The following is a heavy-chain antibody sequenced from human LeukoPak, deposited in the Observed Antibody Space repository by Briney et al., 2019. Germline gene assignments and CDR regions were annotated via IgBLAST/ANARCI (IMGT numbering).Heavy chain of an antibody. Sequence: PGGSLRLSCAASGFTFSGYAMHWVRQAPGKGLEWVAVIWYDGSSKDYADSVKGRFTFSRDNSKNTLYLQMNSLTVEDTAVYYCARSQSSSLIDYWGQGTLVTVSS. J-gene: IGHJ4*02. D-gene: IGHD6-13*01. CDR1: GFTFSGYA. V-gene: IGHV3-33*08. CDR3: ARSQSSSLIDY. CDR2: IWYDGSSK.